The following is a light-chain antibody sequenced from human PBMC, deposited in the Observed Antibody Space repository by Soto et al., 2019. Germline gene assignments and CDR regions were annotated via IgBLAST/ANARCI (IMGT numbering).Light chain of an antibody. V-gene: IGLV8-61*01. CDR1: SGSVSSASY. CDR2: HTS. J-gene: IGLJ3*02. Sequence: QAVVTQEPSFSVSPGGTVTLTCGLNSGSVSSASYPSWYQQTPGQAPRTLIYHTSVRSSGVPDRFSGSILGNKAALTITGAQADDESHYYCLLYMGSGDWVFGGGTKVTVL. CDR3: LLYMGSGDWV.